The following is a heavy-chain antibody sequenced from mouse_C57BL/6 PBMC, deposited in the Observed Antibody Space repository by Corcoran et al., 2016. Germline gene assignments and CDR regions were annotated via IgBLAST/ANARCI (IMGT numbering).Heavy chain of an antibody. CDR1: GYTFTTYG. D-gene: IGHD1-1*01. Sequence: QIQLVQSGPELKKPGETVKISCKASGYTFTTYGMSWVKQAPGKGLKWMGWINTYSGVPTYADDFKGRFAFSLETSASTAYLQINNLKNEDTATYFGARRLGYGSYFDYWGQGTTLTVSS. CDR2: INTYSGVP. CDR3: ARRLGYGSYFDY. V-gene: IGHV9-3*01. J-gene: IGHJ2*01.